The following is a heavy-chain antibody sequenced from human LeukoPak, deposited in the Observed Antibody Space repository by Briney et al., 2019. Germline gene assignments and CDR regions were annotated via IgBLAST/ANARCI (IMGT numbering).Heavy chain of an antibody. V-gene: IGHV1-24*01. Sequence: ASVKVSCKVSGYTLTELSMHWVRQAPGKGLEWMGGFDPEDGETIYAQKFQGRVTMTGDTSTDTAYMELSSLRSEDTAVYYCATTYYYDSSGYNWFDPWGQGTLVTVSS. D-gene: IGHD3-22*01. CDR1: GYTLTELS. J-gene: IGHJ5*02. CDR2: FDPEDGET. CDR3: ATTYYYDSSGYNWFDP.